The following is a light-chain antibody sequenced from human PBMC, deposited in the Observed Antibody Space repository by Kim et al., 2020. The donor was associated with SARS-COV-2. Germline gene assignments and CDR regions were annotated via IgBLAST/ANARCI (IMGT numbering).Light chain of an antibody. CDR2: DVS. Sequence: SITISCTGTSSDAGGYNYVSWYQQHPGKAPKLMIYDVSNRPSGVSNRFSGSKSGNTASLTISGLQAEDEADYYCSSYTSSSTLVFGGGTQLTVL. CDR1: SSDAGGYNY. V-gene: IGLV2-14*03. J-gene: IGLJ2*01. CDR3: SSYTSSSTLV.